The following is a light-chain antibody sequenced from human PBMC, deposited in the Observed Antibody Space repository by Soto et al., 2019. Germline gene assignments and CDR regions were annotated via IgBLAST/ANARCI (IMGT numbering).Light chain of an antibody. CDR1: QSISSW. CDR2: DAS. V-gene: IGKV1-5*01. CDR3: QQYNSSALT. Sequence: DLQMTQSPSTLSASVGDRVTITCRASQSISSWLAWYQQKPGKAPKLLIYDASSLESGVPSRFSGSGSGTEFTLTISSLQPDDFATYYCQQYNSSALTFGGGTKVEIK. J-gene: IGKJ4*01.